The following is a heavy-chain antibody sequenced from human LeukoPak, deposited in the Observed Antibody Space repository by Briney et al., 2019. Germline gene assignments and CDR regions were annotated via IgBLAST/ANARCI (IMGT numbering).Heavy chain of an antibody. J-gene: IGHJ4*02. V-gene: IGHV5-51*01. CDR1: GYSFTSYW. CDR2: IYPGDSDT. D-gene: IGHD6-19*01. Sequence: GESLKIACKGSGYSFTSYWIAWVRQMPGKGLEWMGIIYPGDSDTRYSPSFQGQVTMSADKSINTAYLQWSSLKASDTAMYYCARETPVDGRLDFWGQGALATVSS. CDR3: ARETPVDGRLDF.